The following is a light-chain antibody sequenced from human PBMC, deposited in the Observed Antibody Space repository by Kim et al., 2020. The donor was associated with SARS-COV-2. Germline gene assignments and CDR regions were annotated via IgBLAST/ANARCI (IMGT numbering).Light chain of an antibody. CDR2: KAS. Sequence: SPSVGDRVTITCRASQSISSWLAWYQQKPGKAPKLLIYKASSLESGVPSRFSGSGSGTEFTLTISSLQPDDFATYYCQQYNDYRTFGQGTNVDIK. V-gene: IGKV1-5*03. CDR3: QQYNDYRT. J-gene: IGKJ1*01. CDR1: QSISSW.